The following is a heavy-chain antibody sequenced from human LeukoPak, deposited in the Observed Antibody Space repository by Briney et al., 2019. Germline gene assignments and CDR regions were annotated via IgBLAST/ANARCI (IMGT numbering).Heavy chain of an antibody. Sequence: ASVKVSCKASGYTFTSYYMHWVRQAPGQGLEWMGWINPNSGGTNYAQKFQGRVTMTRDTSISTAYMELSRLRSDDTAVYYCAYDSSGYHEYYFDYWGQGTLVTVSS. J-gene: IGHJ4*02. CDR2: INPNSGGT. D-gene: IGHD3-22*01. CDR1: GYTFTSYY. V-gene: IGHV1-2*02. CDR3: AYDSSGYHEYYFDY.